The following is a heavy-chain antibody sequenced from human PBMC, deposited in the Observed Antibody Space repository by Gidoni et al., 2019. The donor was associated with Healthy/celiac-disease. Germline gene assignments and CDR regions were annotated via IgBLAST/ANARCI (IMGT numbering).Heavy chain of an antibody. V-gene: IGHV4-38-2*01. CDR2: IYHSGST. J-gene: IGHJ6*02. CDR3: ARVDTAMARGGNYYYGMDV. CDR1: GYSIRSGYY. Sequence: QVQLQESGPGLVKPSETLSLTFAVSGYSIRSGYYWGWIRQPPGKGLEWIGSIYHSGSTYYNPSLKSRVTISVDTSKNQFSLKLSSVTAADTAVYYCARVDTAMARGGNYYYGMDVWGQGTTVTVSS. D-gene: IGHD5-18*01.